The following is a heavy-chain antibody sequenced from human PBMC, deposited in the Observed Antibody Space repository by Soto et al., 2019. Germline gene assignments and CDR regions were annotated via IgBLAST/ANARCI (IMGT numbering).Heavy chain of an antibody. Sequence: GSLRLSCAASGFTFSSYGMHWVRQAPGKGLEWVAVIWYDGSNKYYADSVKGRFTISRDNSKNTLYLQMNSLRAEDTAVYYCARDYDSSSSFDYWGQGTLVTVSS. D-gene: IGHD6-13*01. V-gene: IGHV3-33*01. J-gene: IGHJ4*02. CDR2: IWYDGSNK. CDR3: ARDYDSSSSFDY. CDR1: GFTFSSYG.